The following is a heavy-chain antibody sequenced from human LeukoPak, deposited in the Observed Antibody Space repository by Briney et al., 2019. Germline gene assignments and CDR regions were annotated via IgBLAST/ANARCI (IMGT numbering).Heavy chain of an antibody. CDR1: GYTFTGYY. V-gene: IGHV1-2*04. CDR2: INPNSGGT. Sequence: ASVKVSCKASGYTFTGYYMHWVRQAPGQGLEWMGWINPNSGGTNYAQKFQGWVTMTRDTSISTAYMELSRLRSDDTAVYYCAREMVSSSWYGIHYGMDVWGQGTTVTVSS. CDR3: AREMVSSSWYGIHYGMDV. J-gene: IGHJ6*02. D-gene: IGHD6-13*01.